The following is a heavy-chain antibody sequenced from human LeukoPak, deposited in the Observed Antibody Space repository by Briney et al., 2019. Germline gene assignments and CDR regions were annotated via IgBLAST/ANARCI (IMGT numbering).Heavy chain of an antibody. V-gene: IGHV4-59*07. D-gene: IGHD3-10*01. CDR2: VSYSGST. CDR1: RGSISTYY. J-gene: IGHJ6*02. CDR3: ARALNFYDSGTYYSHYYGLDV. Sequence: SDTLSITCTLSRGSISTYYWSWIRQAPGKGLEWIGYVSYSGSTKYNPSLNSRVTISVDRSKNRFSLRLTSVTAADSAVYYCARALNFYDSGTYYSHYYGLDVWGQGTTVIVSS.